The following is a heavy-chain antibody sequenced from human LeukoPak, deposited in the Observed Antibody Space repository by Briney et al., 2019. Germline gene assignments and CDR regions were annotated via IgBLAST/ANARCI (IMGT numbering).Heavy chain of an antibody. V-gene: IGHV4-59*08. J-gene: IGHJ3*02. D-gene: IGHD4-11*01. CDR2: IYYSGST. Sequence: SETLSLTCTVSGGSISSYYWSWIRQPPGKGLEWIGYIYYSGSTNYNPSLKSRVTISVDTSKNQSSLKLSSVTAADTAVHYCARHGRGEMTTPAFDIWGQGTMVTVSS. CDR1: GGSISSYY. CDR3: ARHGRGEMTTPAFDI.